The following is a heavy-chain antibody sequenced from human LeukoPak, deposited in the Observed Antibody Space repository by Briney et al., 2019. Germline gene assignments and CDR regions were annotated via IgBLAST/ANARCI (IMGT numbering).Heavy chain of an antibody. Sequence: RAGGSLRLPCAASGFTFSSYAMSWVRQAPGKGVEWVSAISGSGGSTYYADSVKGRCTISRDNSKNTLYLQMNSLRAEDTAVYYCARDRGYNTPDYWGQGILVTVSS. V-gene: IGHV3-23*01. CDR2: ISGSGGST. CDR1: GFTFSSYA. J-gene: IGHJ4*02. D-gene: IGHD5-18*01. CDR3: ARDRGYNTPDY.